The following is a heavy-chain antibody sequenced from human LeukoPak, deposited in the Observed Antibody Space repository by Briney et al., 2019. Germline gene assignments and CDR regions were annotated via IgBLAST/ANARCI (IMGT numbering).Heavy chain of an antibody. D-gene: IGHD3-22*01. CDR1: GDSVSSNSAA. CDR3: ARERGDSSGYYWSYYFDY. J-gene: IGHJ4*02. V-gene: IGHV6-1*01. Sequence: SQTPSLTCAISGDSVSSNSAAWNWIRQSPSRGLEWLGRTYYRSKWYNDYAVSVKSRITINPDTSKNQFSLQLNSVTPEDTAVYYCARERGDSSGYYWSYYFDYWGQGALVTVSS. CDR2: TYYRSKWYN.